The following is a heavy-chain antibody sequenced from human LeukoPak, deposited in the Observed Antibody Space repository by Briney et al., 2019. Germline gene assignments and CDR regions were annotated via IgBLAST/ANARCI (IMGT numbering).Heavy chain of an antibody. CDR3: ARVLDRSGYYYYFDY. CDR1: GGSISSYY. J-gene: IGHJ4*02. Sequence: SETLSLTCTVSGGSISSYYRSWIRQPPGKGLEWIGYISYSGGTNYNPSLKSRVTISVDTSKNQFSLKLSSVTAADTAVYYCARVLDRSGYYYYFDYWAREPWSPSPQ. CDR2: ISYSGGT. V-gene: IGHV4-59*01. D-gene: IGHD3-22*01.